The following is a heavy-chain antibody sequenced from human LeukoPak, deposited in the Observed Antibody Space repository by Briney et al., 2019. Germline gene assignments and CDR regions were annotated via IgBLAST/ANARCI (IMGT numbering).Heavy chain of an antibody. J-gene: IGHJ4*02. V-gene: IGHV5-51*01. D-gene: IGHD2-15*01. CDR2: IYPGDSDT. CDR3: ARFTGYCSGGSCYHYFDY. CDR1: GYIFTSYW. Sequence: GESLQISCKGSGYIFTSYWIGWVRQLPGKGLEWMGIIYPGDSDTRYSPSFQGQVTISADKSISTAYLQWSSPKASDTAMYYCARFTGYCSGGSCYHYFDYWGQGTLVTVSS.